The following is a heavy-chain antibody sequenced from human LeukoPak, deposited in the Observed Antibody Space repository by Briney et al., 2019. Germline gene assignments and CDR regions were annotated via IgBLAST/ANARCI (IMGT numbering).Heavy chain of an antibody. CDR3: ARGKYDASGYYQQFEF. D-gene: IGHD3-22*01. J-gene: IGHJ4*02. V-gene: IGHV4-39*07. CDR1: GFTFSSYA. CDR2: IYYSGST. Sequence: GSLRLSCAASGFTFSSYAMHWVRQPPGKGLEWIGSIYYSGSTYYNPSLESRVTMSLEAPKKQLSLKLTSVTAADTAVYYCARGKYDASGYYQQFEFWGQGTRVTVSS.